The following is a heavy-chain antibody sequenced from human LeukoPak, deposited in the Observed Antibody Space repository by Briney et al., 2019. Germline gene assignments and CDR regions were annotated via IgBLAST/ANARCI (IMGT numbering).Heavy chain of an antibody. Sequence: PGGSLRLSCAASGFTFSTYSMNWVRQAPGKGLEWVSSISSSGDFTYYADSVKGRFTISRDNAENSLYLQMNSLSAKDTAVYYCARVRGAISYSDYWGQGTLVTVSS. J-gene: IGHJ4*02. CDR3: ARVRGAISYSDY. CDR2: ISSSGDFT. V-gene: IGHV3-21*01. D-gene: IGHD2-21*01. CDR1: GFTFSTYS.